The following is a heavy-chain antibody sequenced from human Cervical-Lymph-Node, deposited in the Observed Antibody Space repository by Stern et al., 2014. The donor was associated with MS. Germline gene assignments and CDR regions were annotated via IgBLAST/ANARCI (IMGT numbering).Heavy chain of an antibody. V-gene: IGHV1-69*01. CDR2: LFPVFGTP. J-gene: IGHJ5*02. D-gene: IGHD6-13*01. Sequence: VQLVASGAEVTKPGSSVQVSCKASGGTFSKFPSSWVRQAPGQGLEWMGGLFPVFGTPTYAQEFRGRVTITADVSTSTVYMELSSLRSDDTAVYYCALSSETSDRWYSLGYDLWGQGTLVTVSS. CDR1: GGTFSKFP. CDR3: ALSSETSDRWYSLGYDL.